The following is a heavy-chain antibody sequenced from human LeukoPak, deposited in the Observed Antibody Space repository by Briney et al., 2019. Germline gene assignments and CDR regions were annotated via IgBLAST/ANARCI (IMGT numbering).Heavy chain of an antibody. D-gene: IGHD2-8*01. CDR3: ARDLVHHRLLATNYNWFDP. CDR2: IIPIFGTA. J-gene: IGHJ5*02. CDR1: GGTFSSYA. V-gene: IGHV1-69*13. Sequence: SVKVSCKASGGTFSSYAIGWVRQAPGQGLEWMGGIIPIFGTANYAQKFQGRVTITADESTSTAYMELSSLRSEDTAVYYCARDLVHHRLLATNYNWFDPWGQGTLVTVSS.